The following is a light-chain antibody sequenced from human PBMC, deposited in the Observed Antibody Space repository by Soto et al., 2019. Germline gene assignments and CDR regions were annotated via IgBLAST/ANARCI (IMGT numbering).Light chain of an antibody. CDR1: QSIASY. J-gene: IGKJ1*01. V-gene: IGKV1-9*01. Sequence: DIQMTQSPSSLSASVGDRLTITCRASQSIASYLNWYQQKPGEAPKLLIYEASTLQSGVPSRFSGSGSGTEFTLTISGLLPEDFAAYHCQQLYTLPFTFGQGTKV. CDR3: QQLYTLPFT. CDR2: EAS.